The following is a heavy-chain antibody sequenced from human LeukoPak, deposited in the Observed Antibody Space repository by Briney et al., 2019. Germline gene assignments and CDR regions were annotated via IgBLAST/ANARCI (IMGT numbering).Heavy chain of an antibody. V-gene: IGHV4-61*02. J-gene: IGHJ4*01. CDR1: GGSISSGSYY. Sequence: SQTLSLTCTVSGGSISSGSYYWSWIRQPAGKGLEWIGRIYTSGSTNYNPSLKSRVTISVGTSKNQFSLKLSSVTAADTAVYYCASRVYGLGSFNYWGQGTLVTVSS. CDR2: IYTSGST. D-gene: IGHD3-10*01. CDR3: ASRVYGLGSFNY.